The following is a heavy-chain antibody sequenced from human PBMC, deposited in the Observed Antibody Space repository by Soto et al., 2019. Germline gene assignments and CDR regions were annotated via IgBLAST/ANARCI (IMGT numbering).Heavy chain of an antibody. CDR1: GASVSSGSDY. D-gene: IGHD1-26*01. CDR2: IYSIGST. CDR3: AREDMVGARSLDY. Sequence: TLETLSLTCSVSGASVSSGSDYWSLIRQSPGKGLEWIVFIYSIGSTNYNTSLKSRVTISVDTSKNQFSLKVSPVTAAETAVYYWAREDMVGARSLDYWRQGTLDTVSS. J-gene: IGHJ4*02. V-gene: IGHV4-61*01.